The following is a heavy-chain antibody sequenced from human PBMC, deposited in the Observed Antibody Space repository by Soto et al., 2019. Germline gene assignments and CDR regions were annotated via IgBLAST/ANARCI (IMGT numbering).Heavy chain of an antibody. Sequence: QIHLVQSGPEVKKPGTSVKVSCKASGFTFTNSAVQWVRQARGQRLECIGWIVVGSGNTNYAQKFQERVTFTRDMSTSTAYMELSSLRSEDTAVYYCAALYYGGSYHAYWGQGTPVTVSS. D-gene: IGHD3-10*01. CDR3: AALYYGGSYHAY. CDR1: GFTFTNSA. J-gene: IGHJ4*02. CDR2: IVVGSGNT. V-gene: IGHV1-58*01.